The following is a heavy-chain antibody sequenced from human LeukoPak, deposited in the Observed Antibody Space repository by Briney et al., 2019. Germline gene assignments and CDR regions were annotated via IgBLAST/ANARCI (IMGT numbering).Heavy chain of an antibody. J-gene: IGHJ4*02. D-gene: IGHD3-22*01. Sequence: GGSLRLSCAASGFSSSSRNMNWVRRAPGKGLEWVSYISASTSSIYYADSVKGRFTISRDIGKNSLYLQMNSLRAEDTAVYYCAASSGSGNYAYYFDYWGQGTLVTVSS. CDR3: AASSGSGNYAYYFDY. CDR2: ISASTSSI. V-gene: IGHV3-48*04. CDR1: GFSSSSRN.